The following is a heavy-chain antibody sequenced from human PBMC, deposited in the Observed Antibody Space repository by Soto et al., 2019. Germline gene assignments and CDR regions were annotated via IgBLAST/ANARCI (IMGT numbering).Heavy chain of an antibody. CDR2: INPTSGGT. D-gene: IGHD4-17*01. Sequence: QVQLVQSGAEVKKPGASVKVSCKTSGYTFAAYYIHWIRQAPGQGHVWMGWINPTSGGTVYAQNFQDRVTMTRDTSIRTAYMERRLNSDDTAVYYCARYPDYGDYWGYVVDSWGQGTPVTVSA. CDR1: GYTFAAYY. CDR3: ARYPDYGDYWGYVVDS. V-gene: IGHV1-2*02. J-gene: IGHJ4*02.